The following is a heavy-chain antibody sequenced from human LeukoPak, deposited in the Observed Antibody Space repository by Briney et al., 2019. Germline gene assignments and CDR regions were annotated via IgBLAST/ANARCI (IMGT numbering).Heavy chain of an antibody. J-gene: IGHJ4*02. Sequence: PGGSLRLSCAASGFTFSTYAMSWVRQAPGKGLEWVSAISGSGGSTDYADSVKGRFTLSRDNSINTLYLQMNSLRAEDTAVYYCAKAVTGTFSDYWGQGTLVTVSS. CDR1: GFTFSTYA. V-gene: IGHV3-23*01. CDR3: AKAVTGTFSDY. CDR2: ISGSGGST. D-gene: IGHD6-19*01.